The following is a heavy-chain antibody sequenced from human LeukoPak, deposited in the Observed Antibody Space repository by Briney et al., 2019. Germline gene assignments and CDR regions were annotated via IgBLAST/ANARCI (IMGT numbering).Heavy chain of an antibody. CDR2: IHPNGDL. J-gene: IGHJ4*02. D-gene: IGHD2/OR15-2a*01. Sequence: ASVKVSCKASGYTFTGYYLHWVRQAPGQGLEWMGCIHPNGDLHYPQTFQGRVTMTRDTSITTAYMELSTLTSQDTAVYFCAIEFCFDGNIVSKGFTYWGRGTSVTVSS. CDR1: GYTFTGYY. V-gene: IGHV1-2*02. CDR3: AIEFCFDGNIVSKGFTY.